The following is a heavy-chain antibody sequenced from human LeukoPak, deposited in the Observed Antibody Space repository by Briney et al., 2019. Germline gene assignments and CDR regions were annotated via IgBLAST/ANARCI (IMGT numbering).Heavy chain of an antibody. V-gene: IGHV3-23*05. CDR1: GFTFSSSD. D-gene: IGHD1-1*01. CDR2: IRNSDINT. Sequence: GGSLRLSCAASGFTFSSSDMRWVRQAQGSGLEWVSSIRNSDINTYYADSVMGRFTISRDNSKNTLYLQMNSLSAEDTAVYYCAKRGNPTVGHHYLDVWGKGTTVSVSS. J-gene: IGHJ6*03. CDR3: AKRGNPTVGHHYLDV.